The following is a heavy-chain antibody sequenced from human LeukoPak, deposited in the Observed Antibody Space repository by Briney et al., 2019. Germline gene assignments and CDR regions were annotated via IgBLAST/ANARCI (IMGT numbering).Heavy chain of an antibody. J-gene: IGHJ3*02. Sequence: PGGSLRLSCAASGFTFSSYAMHWVRQAPGKGLEWAAVISYDGSNKYYADSVKGRFTISRDNSKNTLYLQMNSLRAEDTAVYYCARAYYYDSVRNGFDIWGQGTMVAVSS. CDR2: ISYDGSNK. CDR3: ARAYYYDSVRNGFDI. D-gene: IGHD3-22*01. CDR1: GFTFSSYA. V-gene: IGHV3-30*04.